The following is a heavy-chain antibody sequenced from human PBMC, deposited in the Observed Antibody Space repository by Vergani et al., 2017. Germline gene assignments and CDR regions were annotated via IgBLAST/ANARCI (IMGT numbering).Heavy chain of an antibody. J-gene: IGHJ6*02. CDR2: IHHYGDT. CDR3: ARHRCSGGFFPSSYFYGMHV. V-gene: IGHV4-38-2*01. Sequence: QVQLQESGPGLVKPSETLTLTCDVSDSSIMTNPYWVWFRHSPGKGLEWIGCIHHYGDTHYNSSLKSRVSISIVSSSKFSLSLTSVTAAATAIYYCARHRCSGGFFPSSYFYGMHVWGQGTTVTVSS. D-gene: IGHD3-10*02. CDR1: DSSIMTNPY.